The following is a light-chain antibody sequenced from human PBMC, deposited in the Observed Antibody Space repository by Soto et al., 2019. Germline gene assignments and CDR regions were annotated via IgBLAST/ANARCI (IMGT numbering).Light chain of an antibody. V-gene: IGKV3-20*01. CDR3: QQYNDWPLT. J-gene: IGKJ1*01. CDR1: QSVSNNY. CDR2: GAS. Sequence: ENVLTQSPGTLSLSPGDRASLSCRASQSVSNNYLAWHQQRPGQAPRLLNFGASNRATGVPDRFTGSASGTDFTLTISRLQPEDFALYYCQQYNDWPLTFGQGTKVDIK.